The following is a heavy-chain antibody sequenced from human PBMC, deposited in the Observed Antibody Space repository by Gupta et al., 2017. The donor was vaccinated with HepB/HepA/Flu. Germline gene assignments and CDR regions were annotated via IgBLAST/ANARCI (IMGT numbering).Heavy chain of an antibody. CDR2: INHSGST. V-gene: IGHV4-34*01. D-gene: IGHD2-2*02. CDR3: ASLSPSSDSGVVPAAISDDAFDI. Sequence: QVQLQQWGAGLLKPSETLSLTCAVYGGSFSGYYWSWIRQPPGKGLEWIGEINHSGSTNYNPSLKRRVTISVDTSKNQVCGKRSSVTAADTAVYYSASLSPSSDSGVVPAAISDDAFDIWGQGTMVTVSS. J-gene: IGHJ3*02. CDR1: GGSFSGYY.